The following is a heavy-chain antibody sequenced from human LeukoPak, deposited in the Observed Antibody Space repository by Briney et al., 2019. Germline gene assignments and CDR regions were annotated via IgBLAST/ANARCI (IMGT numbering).Heavy chain of an antibody. Sequence: TGGSLRLSCAASGFTFSNYGMSWVRQAPGKGLEWVAGLSGSGGGTNYADSVQGRFTISRDNPKNTLYLQMNSLRAEDTAVYFCAKRGVVIRVFLVGFHKEAYYFDSWGQGALVTVSS. CDR2: LSGSGGGT. CDR3: AKRGVVIRVFLVGFHKEAYYFDS. CDR1: GFTFSNYG. D-gene: IGHD3-10*01. V-gene: IGHV3-23*01. J-gene: IGHJ4*02.